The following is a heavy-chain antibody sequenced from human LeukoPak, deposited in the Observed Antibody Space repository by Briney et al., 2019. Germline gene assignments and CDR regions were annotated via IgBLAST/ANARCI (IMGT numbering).Heavy chain of an antibody. CDR1: GGSFSGYY. V-gene: IGHV4-34*01. CDR2: INHSGST. CDR3: AREIFSGTYGDGKYFDL. Sequence: SETLSLTCAVYGGSFSGYYWSWLRQPPGKGLEWIGEINHSGSTNYNPSLKSRVTISVDTSKNQFSLKLSFVTAADTAVYYCAREIFSGTYGDGKYFDLWGRGNLVTVSS. D-gene: IGHD1-26*01. J-gene: IGHJ2*01.